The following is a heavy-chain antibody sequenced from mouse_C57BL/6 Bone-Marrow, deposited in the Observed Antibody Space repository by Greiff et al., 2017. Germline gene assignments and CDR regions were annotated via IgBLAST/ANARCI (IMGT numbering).Heavy chain of an antibody. V-gene: IGHV1-80*01. CDR2: IYPGDGDT. D-gene: IGHD1-1*01. Sequence: QVQLKQSGAELVKPGASVKISCKASGYAFSSYWMNWVKQRPGKGLEWIGQIYPGDGDTNYNGKFKGKATLTADKSSSTAYMQLSSLTSEDSAVYFCALLLRFYYAMDYWGQGTSVTVSS. CDR1: GYAFSSYW. CDR3: ALLLRFYYAMDY. J-gene: IGHJ4*01.